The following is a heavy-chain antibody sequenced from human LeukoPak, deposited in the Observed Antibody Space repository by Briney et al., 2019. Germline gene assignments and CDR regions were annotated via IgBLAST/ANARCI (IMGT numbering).Heavy chain of an antibody. CDR3: VRHDSWNNDNWFDP. CDR2: IHFSGST. D-gene: IGHD1/OR15-1a*01. J-gene: IGHJ5*02. V-gene: IGHV4-34*01. CDR1: GGSFSGYY. Sequence: SETLSLTCAVYGGSFSGYYWTWIRQPPGKGLEWVATIHFSGSTYYNPSLKSRVTISVDTSKNQFSLKLTSVTAADTAVYYCVRHDSWNNDNWFDPWGQGTLVTVSS.